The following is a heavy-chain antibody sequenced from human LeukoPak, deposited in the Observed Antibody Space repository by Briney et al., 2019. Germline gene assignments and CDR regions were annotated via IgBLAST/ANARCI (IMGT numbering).Heavy chain of an antibody. CDR2: INHSGST. CDR1: GGSFSGYY. Sequence: SETLSLTCAVYGGSFSGYYWSWIRQPPGKGLEWIGEINHSGSTNYNPSLKSRVTISVDTSKNQFSLKLSSVTAADTAVYYCARGLQVSRGGFIAHDAFDIWGQGTMVTVSS. D-gene: IGHD5-24*01. J-gene: IGHJ3*02. V-gene: IGHV4-34*01. CDR3: ARGLQVSRGGFIAHDAFDI.